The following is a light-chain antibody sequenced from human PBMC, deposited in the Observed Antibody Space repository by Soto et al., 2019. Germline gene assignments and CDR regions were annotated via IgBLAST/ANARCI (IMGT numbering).Light chain of an antibody. CDR3: SSFTSSTSYV. V-gene: IGLV2-14*03. CDR1: SSDVGYYNS. J-gene: IGLJ1*01. CDR2: DVN. Sequence: QSALTQPASVSGSPVQSIAISCTGTSSDVGYYNSVSWYQQYPGKAPKLMMHDVNNRPSGISDRFSGSKSGNTASLTISGLQAEDEADYYFSSFTSSTSYVFGTGTQLTVL.